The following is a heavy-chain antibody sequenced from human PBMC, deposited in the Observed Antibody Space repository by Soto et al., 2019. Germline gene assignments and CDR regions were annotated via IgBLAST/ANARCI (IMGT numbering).Heavy chain of an antibody. CDR3: TNNSV. V-gene: IGHV3-73*01. CDR2: VRSKTNNYAT. CDR1: GFAFNDSA. J-gene: IGHJ4*02. D-gene: IGHD2-21*01. Sequence: DVQVVQSGGGLVQPGGSLKLSCAASGFAFNDSAMHWVRQASGKGLEWVARVRSKTNNYATAYPVSVRGRFTVSRDDSMGTTYLQMNSLKTEDTAMYSCTNNSVWGQGVLVTVSS.